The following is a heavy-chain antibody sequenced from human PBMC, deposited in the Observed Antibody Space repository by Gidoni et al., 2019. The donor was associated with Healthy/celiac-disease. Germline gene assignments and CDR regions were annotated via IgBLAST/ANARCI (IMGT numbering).Heavy chain of an antibody. J-gene: IGHJ4*02. CDR1: GGSISSGSYY. CDR3: ARGIALGSYYFDY. Sequence: VQLHESGPGLVKPSQTLSLTCTVPGGSISSGSYYWSWIRQPAGKGLEWIGRIYTIGSTNYNPSLKSRVTIAVDTSKNQLALKLSSVTAADTAVYYCARGIALGSYYFDYWGQGTLVTVSS. D-gene: IGHD6-13*01. CDR2: IYTIGST. V-gene: IGHV4-61*02.